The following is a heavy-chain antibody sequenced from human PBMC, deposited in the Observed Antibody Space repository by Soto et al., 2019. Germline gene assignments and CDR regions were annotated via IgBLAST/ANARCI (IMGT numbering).Heavy chain of an antibody. V-gene: IGHV4-34*01. Sequence: SETLSLTCAVYGGSFSGYYWSWIRQPPGKGLEWIGEINHSGSTNYNPSLKSRVTISVDTSKNQFSLKLSSVTAAATAVYYCARGLRAYCGGDCSSSWGQGALVTVSS. CDR3: ARGLRAYCGGDCSSS. CDR1: GGSFSGYY. J-gene: IGHJ5*02. D-gene: IGHD2-21*02. CDR2: INHSGST.